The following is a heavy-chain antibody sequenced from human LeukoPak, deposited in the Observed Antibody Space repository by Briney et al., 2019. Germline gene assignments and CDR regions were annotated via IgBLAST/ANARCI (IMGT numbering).Heavy chain of an antibody. CDR1: GFTFSSYA. CDR2: ISYDGSNK. V-gene: IGHV3-30-3*01. Sequence: GRSLRLSCAASGFTFSSYAMHWVRQAPGKGLGGVAVISYDGSNKYYADSVKGRFTISRDNSKNTLYLQMNSLRAEDTAVYYCARGGSYYYYYYGMDVWGQGTTVTVSS. CDR3: ARGGSYYYYYYGMDV. D-gene: IGHD3-16*01. J-gene: IGHJ6*02.